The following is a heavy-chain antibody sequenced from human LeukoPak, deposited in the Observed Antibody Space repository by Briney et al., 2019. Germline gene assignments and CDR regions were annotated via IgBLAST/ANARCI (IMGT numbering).Heavy chain of an antibody. J-gene: IGHJ3*02. V-gene: IGHV1-18*01. Sequence: GASVKVSCKASGYTFTSYGISCVRQAPGQGLEWMGWISAYNGNTNYAQKLQGRVTMSTDTSTSTGYMELRSLRSDDTAVYYCARGLQETLAWLKALSAFDIWGQGTMVTVSS. CDR3: ARGLQETLAWLKALSAFDI. CDR2: ISAYNGNT. D-gene: IGHD5-24*01. CDR1: GYTFTSYG.